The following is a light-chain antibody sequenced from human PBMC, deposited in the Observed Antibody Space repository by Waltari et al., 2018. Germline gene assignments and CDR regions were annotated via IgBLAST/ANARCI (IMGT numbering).Light chain of an antibody. CDR3: QQYNNWPPGA. Sequence: EIVMTQSPATLSVSPGERATLSCRASQSVSSNLAWYQLKPGQAPRLLIHGASTRATGIPARFSGSGSGTEFTLTISSLQSEDFAVYYCQQYNNWPPGAFGQGTKVEIK. J-gene: IGKJ1*01. CDR1: QSVSSN. CDR2: GAS. V-gene: IGKV3-15*01.